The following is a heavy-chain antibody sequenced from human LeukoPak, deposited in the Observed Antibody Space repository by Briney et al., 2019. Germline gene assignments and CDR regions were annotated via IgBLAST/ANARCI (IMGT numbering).Heavy chain of an antibody. Sequence: GGSLRLSCAASGFTFSSYAMSWVRQAPGKGLEWVSAISGSGDNTYYADSVKGRFTVSRDNSKNTLYVQMKSLRAEDPAVYYCAKDFVVVPGNVNYFDYWGQGTLVPVSS. V-gene: IGHV3-23*01. CDR2: ISGSGDNT. CDR3: AKDFVVVPGNVNYFDY. D-gene: IGHD2-21*02. J-gene: IGHJ4*02. CDR1: GFTFSSYA.